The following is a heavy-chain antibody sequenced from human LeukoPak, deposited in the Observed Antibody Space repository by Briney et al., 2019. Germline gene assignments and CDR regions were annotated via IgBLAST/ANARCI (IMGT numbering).Heavy chain of an antibody. CDR3: ARGVYIAAAQYGY. J-gene: IGHJ4*02. CDR1: GGSISSYY. CDR2: IYYSGTT. D-gene: IGHD6-13*01. Sequence: SETLSLTCTVSGGSISSYYWSWIRQPPGKGLEWIGYIYYSGTTNYNPSLNSRVTISVDTSKNQFSLKLSSVTAADTAVYYCARGVYIAAAQYGYWGQGTLVTVSS. V-gene: IGHV4-59*01.